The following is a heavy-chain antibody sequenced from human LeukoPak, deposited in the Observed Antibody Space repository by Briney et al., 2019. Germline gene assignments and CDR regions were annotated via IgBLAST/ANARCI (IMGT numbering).Heavy chain of an antibody. CDR3: ARGNRGTTPVLGYYYYMDV. Sequence: SETPSLTCAVYGGSFSGYYWSWIRQPPGKGLEWIGEINHSGSTNYNPSLKSRVTISVDTSKNQFSLKLSSVTAADTAVYYCARGNRGTTPVLGYYYYMDVWGKGTTVTVSS. V-gene: IGHV4-34*01. J-gene: IGHJ6*03. D-gene: IGHD1-7*01. CDR2: INHSGST. CDR1: GGSFSGYY.